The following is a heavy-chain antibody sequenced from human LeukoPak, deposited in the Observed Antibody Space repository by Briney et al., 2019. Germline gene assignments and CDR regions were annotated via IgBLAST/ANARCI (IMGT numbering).Heavy chain of an antibody. CDR1: GYTFTSYA. CDR3: ARTHSGYDSYYYYYYGMDV. J-gene: IGHJ6*02. D-gene: IGHD5-12*01. CDR2: INAGNGNT. V-gene: IGHV1-3*01. Sequence: ASVKVSCKASGYTFTSYAMHWVRQAPGQRLEWMGWINAGNGNTKYSQKFQGRVTITRDTSASTAYMELSSLRSEDTAVYYCARTHSGYDSYYYYYYGMDVWGQGTTVTVSS.